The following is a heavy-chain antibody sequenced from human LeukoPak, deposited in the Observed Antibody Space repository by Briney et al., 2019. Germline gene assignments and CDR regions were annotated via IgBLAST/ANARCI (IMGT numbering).Heavy chain of an antibody. CDR2: IYHSGST. Sequence: SQTLSLTCAVSGGSISSGGYSWSWIRQPPGKGLEWIGYIYHSGSTYYNPSLKSRVTISVDRSKNQFSLKPSSVTAADTAVYYCARGAEAYYDILTGYPIPSSFDYWGQGTLVTVSS. V-gene: IGHV4-30-2*01. D-gene: IGHD3-9*01. J-gene: IGHJ4*02. CDR1: GGSISSGGYS. CDR3: ARGAEAYYDILTGYPIPSSFDY.